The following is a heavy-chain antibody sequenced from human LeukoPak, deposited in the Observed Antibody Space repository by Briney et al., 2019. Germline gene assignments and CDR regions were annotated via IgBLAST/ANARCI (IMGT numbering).Heavy chain of an antibody. CDR2: VSGSGGST. CDR3: AKSIAAAVSNYLDY. Sequence: GGSLRLSCAASGFTFSSYAMSWVRQAPGKGLEWVSAVSGSGGSTYYADSVKGRFTISRDNSKNTLYLQMNSLRAEDTAVYYCAKSIAAAVSNYLDYWGQGTLVTVSS. CDR1: GFTFSSYA. D-gene: IGHD6-13*01. J-gene: IGHJ4*02. V-gene: IGHV3-23*01.